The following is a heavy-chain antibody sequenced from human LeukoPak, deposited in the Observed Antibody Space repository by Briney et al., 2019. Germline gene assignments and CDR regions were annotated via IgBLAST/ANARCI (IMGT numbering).Heavy chain of an antibody. CDR2: IYHSGSA. CDR1: SYSISSGYY. D-gene: IGHD3-3*01. Sequence: PSETLSLTCTVSSYSISSGYYWGWIRQPPGKGLEWIGSIYHSGSAYYNPSLKSRVTVSVDTSKNQFSLKLNSVTAADTAAYYCARVPHGETIFGVALYWFDPWGQGTLVTVFS. V-gene: IGHV4-38-2*02. CDR3: ARVPHGETIFGVALYWFDP. J-gene: IGHJ5*02.